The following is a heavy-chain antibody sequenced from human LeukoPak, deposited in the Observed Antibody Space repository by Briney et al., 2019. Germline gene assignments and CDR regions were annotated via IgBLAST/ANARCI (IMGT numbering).Heavy chain of an antibody. V-gene: IGHV3-23*01. J-gene: IGHJ4*02. CDR1: GFTFSSYA. Sequence: GGSLRLSCAASGFTFSSYAMSWVRQAPGKGLEWVSAISGSGGSTYYADSVKGRFTISRDNSKNTLCLQMNSLRAEDTAVYYCAKYSSGWYVQYYFDYWGQGTLVTVSS. CDR2: ISGSGGST. CDR3: AKYSSGWYVQYYFDY. D-gene: IGHD6-19*01.